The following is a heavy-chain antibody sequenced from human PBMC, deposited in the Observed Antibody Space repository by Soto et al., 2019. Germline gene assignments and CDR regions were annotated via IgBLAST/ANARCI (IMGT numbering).Heavy chain of an antibody. CDR3: AKFRGKAYGDYYLDS. Sequence: GGSLRLSCAASGFTFGTYAMSWVRQAPGKGLEWVSGISGRGTTFYADSVKGWFTISRDNSKNTVHLEMNNLRAKDMAFYYCAKFRGKAYGDYYLDSWGQGTLVTVSS. D-gene: IGHD2-21*02. CDR2: ISGRGTT. J-gene: IGHJ4*02. V-gene: IGHV3-23*01. CDR1: GFTFGTYA.